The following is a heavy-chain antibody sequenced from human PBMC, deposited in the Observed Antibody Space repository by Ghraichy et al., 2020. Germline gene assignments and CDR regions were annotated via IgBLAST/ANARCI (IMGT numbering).Heavy chain of an antibody. CDR3: ARVGHLVVPAASGWFDP. Sequence: ASVKVSCKASGYTFTSYGISWVRQAPGQGLEWMGWISAYNGNTNYAQKLQGRVTMTTDTSTSTAYMELRSLRSDDTAVYYCARVGHLVVPAASGWFDPWGQGTLVTVSS. D-gene: IGHD2-2*01. J-gene: IGHJ5*02. V-gene: IGHV1-18*04. CDR2: ISAYNGNT. CDR1: GYTFTSYG.